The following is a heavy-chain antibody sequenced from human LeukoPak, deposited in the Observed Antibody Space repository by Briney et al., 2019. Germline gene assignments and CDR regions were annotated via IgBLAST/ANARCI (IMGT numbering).Heavy chain of an antibody. CDR2: ISGSGGST. D-gene: IGHD5-24*01. Sequence: AGGSLRLSCAASGFTFSSYGMSWVRQAPGKGLEWVSAISGSGGSTYYADSVKGRFTVSRDNSKNTLYLQMNSLRAEDTAVYYCAKDKSPRWLQFGFDYWGQGTLVTVSS. V-gene: IGHV3-23*01. CDR3: AKDKSPRWLQFGFDY. J-gene: IGHJ4*02. CDR1: GFTFSSYG.